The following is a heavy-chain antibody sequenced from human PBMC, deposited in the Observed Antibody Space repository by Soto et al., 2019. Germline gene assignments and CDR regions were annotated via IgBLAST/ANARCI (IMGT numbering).Heavy chain of an antibody. Sequence: PGGSLRLSCVASGFTVDYYAMHLVRQAPGKGLEWVSGISWNGVSIGYADSVKGRFTISRDNAKNSLYLQMTSLRVEDTSLYYCAKDSGLPYSYYYGMDVWGQGTTVTVSS. CDR1: GFTVDYYA. CDR2: ISWNGVSI. V-gene: IGHV3-9*01. D-gene: IGHD3-9*01. CDR3: AKDSGLPYSYYYGMDV. J-gene: IGHJ6*02.